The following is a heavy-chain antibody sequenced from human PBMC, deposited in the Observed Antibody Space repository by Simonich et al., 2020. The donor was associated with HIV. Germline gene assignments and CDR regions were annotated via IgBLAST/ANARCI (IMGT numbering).Heavy chain of an antibody. CDR1: GGSISSSSYY. Sequence: QLHLQESSPGLVKPSETLSLTCTVSGGSISSSSYYWGWIRPPPGQGLEWIGSVYYSGSTNYNPPRKSRVTISEDTSKNQFSLKLTSVTAADTAVYYCARQVKPMVARGWFDPWGQGTLVTVSS. CDR3: ARQVKPMVARGWFDP. D-gene: IGHD2-15*01. CDR2: VYYSGST. J-gene: IGHJ5*02. V-gene: IGHV4-39*01.